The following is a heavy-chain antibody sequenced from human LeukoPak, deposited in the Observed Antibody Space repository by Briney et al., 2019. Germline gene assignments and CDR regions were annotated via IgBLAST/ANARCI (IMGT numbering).Heavy chain of an antibody. CDR2: IYYSGST. CDR1: GGSISSGDYY. CDR3: ARGRHYYDSSGYYSDY. Sequence: SETLSLTCTVSGGSISSGDYYWSWIRQPPGKGLEWIGYIYYSGSTYYNPSLKSRVTISVDTSKNQFSLKLSSVTAADTAVYYCARGRHYYDSSGYYSDYWAREPWSPSPQ. V-gene: IGHV4-30-4*01. J-gene: IGHJ4*02. D-gene: IGHD3-22*01.